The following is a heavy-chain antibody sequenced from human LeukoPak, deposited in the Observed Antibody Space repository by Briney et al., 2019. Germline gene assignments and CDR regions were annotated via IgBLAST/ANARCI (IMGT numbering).Heavy chain of an antibody. Sequence: SETLSLTCSVSGGSISNYYWNWIRQPAGKGLEWIGRMHSSGSTNYNPSLKSRVTMSVDTSKNQSSLKLRSVTAADTAVYYCARGYYDSTGYYYPSFDYWGQGTLVTVSS. J-gene: IGHJ4*02. D-gene: IGHD3-22*01. V-gene: IGHV4-4*07. CDR2: MHSSGST. CDR1: GGSISNYY. CDR3: ARGYYDSTGYYYPSFDY.